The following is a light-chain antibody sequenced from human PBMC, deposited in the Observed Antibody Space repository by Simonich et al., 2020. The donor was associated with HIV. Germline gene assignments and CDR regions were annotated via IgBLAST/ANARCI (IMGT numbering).Light chain of an antibody. V-gene: IGLV2-14*01. CDR2: DVN. Sequence: QSALTQPASMSGSPGQSITISCTGTGSDVGDYNSVSWFQQPPGKAPKLWIYDVNKRPSGVFNRFSGSKSGNTASLTISGLQADDEADYYCSSYTSSSTYVFGTGTKVTVL. J-gene: IGLJ1*01. CDR3: SSYTSSSTYV. CDR1: GSDVGDYNS.